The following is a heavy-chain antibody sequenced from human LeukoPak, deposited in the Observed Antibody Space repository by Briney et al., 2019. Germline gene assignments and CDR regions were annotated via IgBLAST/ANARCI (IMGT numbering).Heavy chain of an antibody. CDR3: ARTLTGDSSIAFDI. CDR1: TYSFTSYW. J-gene: IGHJ3*02. Sequence: GESLKISCQGSTYSFTSYWIGWVRQMPGKGLEWMGIIYPGDSNTRYSPSFQGQVTISADKSISTAYLQWSSLKASDTAMYYCARTLTGDSSIAFDIWGQGTMVTVSS. V-gene: IGHV5-51*01. CDR2: IYPGDSNT. D-gene: IGHD3-9*01.